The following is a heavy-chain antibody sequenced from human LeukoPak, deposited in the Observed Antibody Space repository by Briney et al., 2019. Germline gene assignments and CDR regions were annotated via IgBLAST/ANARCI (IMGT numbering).Heavy chain of an antibody. J-gene: IGHJ4*02. V-gene: IGHV4-59*08. Sequence: SETLSLTCTVSGGSISNFYWSWIRQPPRKGLEWIGYIFYSGSTNYNPSLKSRVTISVDTSKNQFSLKLTSLTAADTALYYCARSHSAYGGFFDYWGQGTLVSVSS. CDR3: ARSHSAYGGFFDY. D-gene: IGHD4-23*01. CDR2: IFYSGST. CDR1: GGSISNFY.